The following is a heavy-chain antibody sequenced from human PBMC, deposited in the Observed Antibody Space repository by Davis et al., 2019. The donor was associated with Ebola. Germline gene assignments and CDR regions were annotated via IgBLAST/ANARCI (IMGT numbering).Heavy chain of an antibody. CDR2: INPSGGST. CDR3: ASPLRSYYYGMDV. J-gene: IGHJ6*02. D-gene: IGHD4-17*01. CDR1: GYTFTGYY. V-gene: IGHV1-46*01. Sequence: AASVKVSCKASGYTFTGYYMHWVRQAPGQGLEWMGIINPSGGSTSYAQKFQGRVTMTRDTSTSTVYMELSSLRSEDTAVYYCASPLRSYYYGMDVWGQGTTVTVSS.